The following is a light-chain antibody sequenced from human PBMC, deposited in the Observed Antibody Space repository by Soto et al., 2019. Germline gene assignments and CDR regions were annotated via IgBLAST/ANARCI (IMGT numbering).Light chain of an antibody. CDR2: RAS. CDR1: QSVLHSSNNETS. Sequence: DVVRTQSPDSLAVSRRERATMNCKSSQSVLHSSNNETSVAWYQQKAGQRPKLLIYRASIRESGVTDRFSGRGPGTDFTLTISSLQADDVAVYFCQQYYTGIAFGQGTRLEIK. CDR3: QQYYTGIA. V-gene: IGKV4-1*01. J-gene: IGKJ5*01.